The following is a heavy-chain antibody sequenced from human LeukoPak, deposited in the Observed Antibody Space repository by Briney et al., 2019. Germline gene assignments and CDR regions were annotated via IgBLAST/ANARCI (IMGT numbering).Heavy chain of an antibody. V-gene: IGHV1-8*01. J-gene: IGHJ4*02. CDR3: ARRSAVAGTLAL. CDR2: MNPNSGNT. CDR1: GYTFTSYD. D-gene: IGHD6-19*01. Sequence: ASVTVSCKASGYTFTSYDINWVRQATGQGLEWMGWMNPNSGNTGYAQKFQGRVTMTRNTSISTAYMELSSLRSEDTAVYYCARRSAVAGTLALWGQGTLVTVSS.